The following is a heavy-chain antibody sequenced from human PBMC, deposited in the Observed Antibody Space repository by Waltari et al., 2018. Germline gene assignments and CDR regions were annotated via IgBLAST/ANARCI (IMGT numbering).Heavy chain of an antibody. CDR1: GGSFSAYY. D-gene: IGHD3-16*02. CDR2: INHSGST. CDR3: ARPYGYDYVWGSYRAFGY. Sequence: QVQLQQWGAGLLKPSETLSLTCAVYGGSFSAYYWSWIRQPPGKGLEWIGEINHSGSTNYNPSLKSRVTISVDTSKNQFSLKLSSVTAADTAVYYCARPYGYDYVWGSYRAFGYWGQGTLVTVSS. J-gene: IGHJ4*02. V-gene: IGHV4-34*01.